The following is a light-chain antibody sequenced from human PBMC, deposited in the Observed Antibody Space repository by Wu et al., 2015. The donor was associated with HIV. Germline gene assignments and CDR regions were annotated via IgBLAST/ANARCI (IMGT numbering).Light chain of an antibody. Sequence: EVVMTQSPATLSVSPGERATLSCRASQSVSSNFAWYQQKPGQAPRLLIYSASTRATGIPARFSGSGSGTEFTLTISNMQSEDFAIYYCQQYNNWPRTFGQGTKGGNQT. J-gene: IGKJ1*01. CDR3: QQYNNWPRT. V-gene: IGKV3-15*01. CDR1: QSVSSN. CDR2: SAS.